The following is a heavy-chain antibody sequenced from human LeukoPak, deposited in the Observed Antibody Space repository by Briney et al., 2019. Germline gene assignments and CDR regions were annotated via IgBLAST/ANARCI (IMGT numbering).Heavy chain of an antibody. CDR1: GVTLSSYA. CDR3: ASLPRYGSGSDGAGYMDD. Sequence: GASVTVACKAYGVTLSSYAISWVRQATGKGLEWFGGLIPIFGTANYAQKSQGGVTITADISRSTAYMGLSCQSPEDPAVYYFASLPRYGSGSDGAGYMDDWGKGTTVTVSS. J-gene: IGHJ6*03. V-gene: IGHV1-69*06. D-gene: IGHD3-10*01. CDR2: LIPIFGTA.